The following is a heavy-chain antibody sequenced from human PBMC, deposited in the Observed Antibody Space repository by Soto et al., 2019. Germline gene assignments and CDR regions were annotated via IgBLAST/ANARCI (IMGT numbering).Heavy chain of an antibody. J-gene: IGHJ3*02. V-gene: IGHV4-39*07. D-gene: IGHD6-13*01. Sequence: PSETLSLTCTVSGGSISSSSYYWGWIRQPPGKGLEWIGSIYYSGSTYYNPSLKSRATISVDTSKNQFSLKLSSVTAADTAVYYCARCPDLSADALASDIWGQGTMVTVSS. CDR1: GGSISSSSYY. CDR3: ARCPDLSADALASDI. CDR2: IYYSGST.